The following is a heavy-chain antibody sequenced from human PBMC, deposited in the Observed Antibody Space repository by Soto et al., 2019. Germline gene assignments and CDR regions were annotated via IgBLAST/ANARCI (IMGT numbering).Heavy chain of an antibody. D-gene: IGHD3-10*01. CDR3: ARDRYYYGAGSYYISWFDP. Sequence: ASVKVSCKTSGYTFTTYGVSWVRQAPGQGLEWMGWISAYNGNTNYAQKLQGRVTMTTDTSTSTAYMELRGLRSDDTAVYYCARDRYYYGAGSYYISWFDPWGQGTLVTVSS. J-gene: IGHJ5*02. CDR1: GYTFTTYG. V-gene: IGHV1-18*04. CDR2: ISAYNGNT.